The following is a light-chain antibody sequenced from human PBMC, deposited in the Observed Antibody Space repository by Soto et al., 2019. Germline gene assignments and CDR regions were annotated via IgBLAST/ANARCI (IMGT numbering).Light chain of an antibody. CDR3: QQFGSSGPLT. CDR2: GAS. J-gene: IGKJ4*01. Sequence: VFTPSPATPSFSPGATTTPPCRASQIVNTFYLAWYQQKPGQPPRLLIYGASSRATGVPDRFSASGSATDFSLTIRRLEPEDSAVYYCQQFGSSGPLTFGGGTKV. V-gene: IGKV3-20*01. CDR1: QIVNTFY.